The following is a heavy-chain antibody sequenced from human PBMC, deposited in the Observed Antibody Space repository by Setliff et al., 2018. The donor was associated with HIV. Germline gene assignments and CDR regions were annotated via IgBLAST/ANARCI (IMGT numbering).Heavy chain of an antibody. CDR3: ARDVAPPLAGDVWSGNGL. Sequence: SETLSLTCSVSGGSIRSHYWSWIRQAPGKGLQWIGNVYYRAKTGATTDHNPSLRSRISISLDVSKNQLSLRLRSVTAVDTAIYYCARDVAPPLAGDVWSGNGLWGQGTQVTV. D-gene: IGHD3-3*01. CDR2: VYYRAKTGATT. V-gene: IGHV4-59*11. CDR1: GGSIRSHY. J-gene: IGHJ4*02.